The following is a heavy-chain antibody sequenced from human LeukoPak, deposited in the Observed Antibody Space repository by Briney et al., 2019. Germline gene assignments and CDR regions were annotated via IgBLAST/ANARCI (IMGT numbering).Heavy chain of an antibody. CDR1: GGSISSYY. CDR2: IYYSGST. CDR3: ARVSRGPHPYYYDSSGYMDY. J-gene: IGHJ4*02. D-gene: IGHD3-22*01. Sequence: SETLSLTCTVSGGSISSYYWSWTRQPPGKGLEWIGYIYYSGSTNYNPSLKSRVTISVDTSKNQFSLKLSSVTAADTAVYYCARVSRGPHPYYYDSSGYMDYWGQGTLVTVSS. V-gene: IGHV4-59*01.